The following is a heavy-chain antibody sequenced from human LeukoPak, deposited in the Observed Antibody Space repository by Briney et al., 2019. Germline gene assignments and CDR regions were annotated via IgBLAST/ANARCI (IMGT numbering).Heavy chain of an antibody. Sequence: GSLRLSCAASGFTFSSYAMHWVRQAPGKGLEWVAVISYDGSNKYYADSVKGRFTISRDNSKNTLYLQMNSLRAEDTAVYYCARSPNDYGDENFDYWGQGTLVTVSS. D-gene: IGHD4-17*01. J-gene: IGHJ4*02. CDR2: ISYDGSNK. V-gene: IGHV3-30-3*01. CDR3: ARSPNDYGDENFDY. CDR1: GFTFSSYA.